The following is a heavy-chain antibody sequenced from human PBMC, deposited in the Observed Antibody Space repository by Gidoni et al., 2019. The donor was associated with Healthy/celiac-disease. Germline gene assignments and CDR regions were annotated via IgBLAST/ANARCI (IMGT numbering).Heavy chain of an antibody. CDR2: IYYSGST. Sequence: QLQLQESGPGLVKPSETLSLTCTVSGGSISSSSYYWGWIRQPPGKGLEWIGSIYYSGSTYYNPSLKSRVTISVDTSKNQFSLKLSSVTAADTAVYYCASGTGSRYSSGWANFDYWGQGTLVTVSS. V-gene: IGHV4-39*01. CDR3: ASGTGSRYSSGWANFDY. CDR1: GGSISSSSYY. D-gene: IGHD6-19*01. J-gene: IGHJ4*02.